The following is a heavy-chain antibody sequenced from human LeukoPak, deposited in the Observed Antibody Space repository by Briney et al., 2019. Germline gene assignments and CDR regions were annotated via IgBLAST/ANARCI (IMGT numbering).Heavy chain of an antibody. CDR2: VFSRGNT. J-gene: IGHJ4*02. D-gene: IGHD1-26*01. CDR3: ARTWAAKWELPGQFDS. Sequence: PSETLSLTCSLSGGSINNYYWSWMRQSRGKGLEWIGFVFSRGNTDDNPSFNSRVTMSVDTSKNQFSLRLSSVTAADTAVYFCARTWAAKWELPGQFDSWGQGRLVSVSS. V-gene: IGHV4-59*08. CDR1: GGSINNYY.